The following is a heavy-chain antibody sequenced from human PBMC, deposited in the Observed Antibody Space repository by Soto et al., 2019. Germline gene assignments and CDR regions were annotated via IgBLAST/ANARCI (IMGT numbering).Heavy chain of an antibody. CDR1: GYTFTSYG. V-gene: IGHV1-18*01. CDR2: ISAYNGNT. D-gene: IGHD3-22*01. Sequence: QVQLVQSGAEVKKPGASVKVSCKASGYTFTSYGISWVRQAPGQGLEWMGWISAYNGNTNYAQKLQGRVTMTTDTXTXXAYMELRSLRSDDTAVYYCARDESYYDSSGYYYVYWGQGTLVTVSS. CDR3: ARDESYYDSSGYYYVY. J-gene: IGHJ4*02.